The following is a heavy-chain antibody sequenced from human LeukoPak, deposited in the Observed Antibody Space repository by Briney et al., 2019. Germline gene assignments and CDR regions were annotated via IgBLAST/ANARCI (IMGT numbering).Heavy chain of an antibody. V-gene: IGHV3-11*04. J-gene: IGHJ4*02. CDR1: GFTFSDRY. CDR3: ASVGGGSSSYLPFHY. Sequence: GGSLRLSCAAAGFTFSDRYMSWIRQAPGKGMEWVAYISPNSNTIHYADSVKGRFTISRDNAKNSLYLQMNSLRAEDTAVYYCASVGGGSSSYLPFHYWGQGTLVTVSS. CDR2: ISPNSNTI. D-gene: IGHD2-2*01.